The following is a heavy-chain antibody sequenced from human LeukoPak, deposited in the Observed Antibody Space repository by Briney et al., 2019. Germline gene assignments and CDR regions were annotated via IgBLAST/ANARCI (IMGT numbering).Heavy chain of an antibody. V-gene: IGHV3-23*01. Sequence: GGSLRLSCAASGFTFNTYAMSLVRQAPGKGLEWVSGISGSGGSTDYADSVKGRFTISRDSAKNTLYLQMNSLRAEDTAVYYCRGYYDGINFYGSDHWGQGTLVTVSS. J-gene: IGHJ4*02. CDR1: GFTFNTYA. CDR3: RGYYDGINFYGSDH. CDR2: ISGSGGST. D-gene: IGHD3-22*01.